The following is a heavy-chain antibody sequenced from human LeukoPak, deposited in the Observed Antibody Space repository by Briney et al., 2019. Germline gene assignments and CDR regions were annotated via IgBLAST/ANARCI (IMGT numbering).Heavy chain of an antibody. J-gene: IGHJ4*02. V-gene: IGHV4-4*07. CDR1: GGSISSYS. D-gene: IGHD3-10*01. Sequence: SETLSLTCNVSGGSISSYSWTWIRQPAGKGLEWIGRIHASGTPNYNSSLKSRVSMSVDTSKHQFSLKLTSVTAADTAVYFCARDGTEVYGRAFDYWGQGTLVSVSS. CDR2: IHASGTP. CDR3: ARDGTEVYGRAFDY.